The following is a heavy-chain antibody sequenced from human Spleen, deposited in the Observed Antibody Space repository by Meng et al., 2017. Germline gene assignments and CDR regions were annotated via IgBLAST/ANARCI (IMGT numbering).Heavy chain of an antibody. CDR2: INTNTGNP. D-gene: IGHD6-6*01. J-gene: IGHJ4*02. V-gene: IGHV7-4-1*02. CDR1: GYTFTSYA. CDR3: ARDSPQQLEID. Sequence: HMVQLVTELKKPGASVKVSCKASGYTFTSYAMNWVRQAPGQGLEWMGWINTNTGNPTYAQGFTGRFVFSLDTSVSTAYLQISSLKAEDTAVYYCARDSPQQLEIDWGQGTLVTVSS.